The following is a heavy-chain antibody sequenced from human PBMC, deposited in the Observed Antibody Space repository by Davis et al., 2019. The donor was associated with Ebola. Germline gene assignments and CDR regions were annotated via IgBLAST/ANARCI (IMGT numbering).Heavy chain of an antibody. D-gene: IGHD3-22*01. Sequence: MPSETLSLTCTVSSGSISSSSYYWGWIRQPPGKGLEWIANIYYSGSTQYNPSLKSRVTISVDTSKNHFSLKVTSVTAADTAVYFCARDYYDSSGYLWYFDLWGRGTLVTVSS. CDR2: IYYSGST. CDR3: ARDYYDSSGYLWYFDL. J-gene: IGHJ2*01. V-gene: IGHV4-39*02. CDR1: SGSISSSSYY.